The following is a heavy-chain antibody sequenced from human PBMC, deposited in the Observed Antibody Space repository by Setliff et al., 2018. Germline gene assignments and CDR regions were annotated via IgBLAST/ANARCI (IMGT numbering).Heavy chain of an antibody. Sequence: AGGSLRLSCAASGLIFGNYAMNWVRQAPGKGLEWVSGISGSGRNTYYADSVKGRFTISRDNSQNTVFLQVNSLRPEDSAVYYCARDPSPGGQLLPDLWGQGTLVTVSS. CDR1: GLIFGNYA. D-gene: IGHD3-10*01. CDR3: ARDPSPGGQLLPDL. V-gene: IGHV3-23*01. CDR2: ISGSGRNT. J-gene: IGHJ5*02.